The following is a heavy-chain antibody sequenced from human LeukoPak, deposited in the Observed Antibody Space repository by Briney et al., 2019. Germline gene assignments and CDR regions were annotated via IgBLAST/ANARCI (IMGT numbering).Heavy chain of an antibody. Sequence: GGSLRLSCAAPGFTFSSYEMNWVRQAPGKGLEWVSYISSSGSTIYYADSVKGRFTISRDNAKNSLYLQMNSLRAEDTAVYYCARNQSSSWYFASWAQEPLVPVSS. D-gene: IGHD6-13*01. CDR1: GFTFSSYE. CDR2: ISSSGSTI. CDR3: ARNQSSSWYFAS. V-gene: IGHV3-48*03. J-gene: IGHJ4*02.